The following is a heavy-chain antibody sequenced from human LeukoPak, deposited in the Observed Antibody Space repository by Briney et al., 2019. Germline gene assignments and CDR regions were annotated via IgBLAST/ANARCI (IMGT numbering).Heavy chain of an antibody. J-gene: IGHJ3*02. V-gene: IGHV4-30-2*01. CDR2: IYHSGST. CDR3: ARRPVTAIRHAFDI. Sequence: PSETLSLTCTVSGGSISSGGYYWSWIRQPPGKGLEWIGYIYHSGSTYYNPSLKSRVTISVDTSKNQFSLKLSSVTAADTAVYYCARRPVTAIRHAFDIWGQGTMVTVSS. CDR1: GGSISSGGYY. D-gene: IGHD2-21*02.